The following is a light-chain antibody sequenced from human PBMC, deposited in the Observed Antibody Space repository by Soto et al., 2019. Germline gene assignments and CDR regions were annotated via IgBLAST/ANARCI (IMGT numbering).Light chain of an antibody. J-gene: IGKJ5*01. Sequence: DVQMTQSPPSLSASGGCTITFTCQATQDISNYLNWYQQKPGEAPKLLIYDASKLETGVPSRFSGSGSGTDFTFTISSLQPEDFATYHCQQYDHLPITFGQGTRLEIK. V-gene: IGKV1-33*01. CDR1: QDISNY. CDR3: QQYDHLPIT. CDR2: DAS.